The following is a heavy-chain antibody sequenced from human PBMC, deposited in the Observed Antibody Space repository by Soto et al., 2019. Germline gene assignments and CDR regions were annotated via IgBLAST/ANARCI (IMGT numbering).Heavy chain of an antibody. J-gene: IGHJ6*02. Sequence: GGSLRLSCAASGFTFSSYGMHWVRQAPGKGLEWVAVISHGGSNKYYADSVKGRFTISRDNSKNTLYLQMNSLRAEDTAVYYCARWVFGVGGNGMDVWGQGTTVTVSS. V-gene: IGHV3-30*03. CDR2: ISHGGSNK. CDR1: GFTFSSYG. D-gene: IGHD3-3*01. CDR3: ARWVFGVGGNGMDV.